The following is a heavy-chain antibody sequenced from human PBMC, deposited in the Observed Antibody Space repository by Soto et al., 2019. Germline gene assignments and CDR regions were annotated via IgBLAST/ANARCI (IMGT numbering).Heavy chain of an antibody. Sequence: SETLSLTCTVSGGSISSYYWSWIRQPPGKGLEWIGYIYYSGSTNYNPSLKSRVTISVDTSKNQFSLKLSSVTAADTAVYYCARGGWYYYDSSGYRPRSFDYWGQGTLVTVSS. J-gene: IGHJ4*02. CDR2: IYYSGST. V-gene: IGHV4-59*01. CDR1: GGSISSYY. CDR3: ARGGWYYYDSSGYRPRSFDY. D-gene: IGHD3-22*01.